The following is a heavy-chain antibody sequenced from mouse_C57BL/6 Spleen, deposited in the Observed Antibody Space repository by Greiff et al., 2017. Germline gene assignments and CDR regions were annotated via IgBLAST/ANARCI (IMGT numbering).Heavy chain of an antibody. V-gene: IGHV5-6*01. D-gene: IGHD2-4*01. J-gene: IGHJ4*01. CDR1: GFTFSSYG. Sequence: EVQVVESGGDLVKPGGSLKLSCAASGFTFSSYGMSWVRQTPDKRLEWVATISSGGSYTYYPDSVKGRFTISRDNAKNTLYLQMSSLKSEDTAMYYCARHEGHHDYGDAMDYWGQGTSVTVSS. CDR2: ISSGGSYT. CDR3: ARHEGHHDYGDAMDY.